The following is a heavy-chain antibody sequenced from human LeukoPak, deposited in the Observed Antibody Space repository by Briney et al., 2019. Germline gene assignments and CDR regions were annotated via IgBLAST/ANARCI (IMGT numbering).Heavy chain of an antibody. CDR1: GFTFSSYE. CDR3: ARERSSSAWGSFDY. D-gene: IGHD6-13*01. Sequence: GGSLRLSCAASGFTFSSYEMNWVRQSPGKGLEWVSYISSSGGTIYYADSVKGRFTISRDNAKNSVYLQMNSLRAEDTAVYYCARERSSSAWGSFDYWGQGTLVTVSP. J-gene: IGHJ4*02. CDR2: ISSSGGTI. V-gene: IGHV3-48*03.